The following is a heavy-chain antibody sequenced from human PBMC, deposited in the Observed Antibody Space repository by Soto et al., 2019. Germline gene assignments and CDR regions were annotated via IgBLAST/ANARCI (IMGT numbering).Heavy chain of an antibody. Sequence: PVGSLRLSCAASGFTFSSYWMSWVRQARGKGLEWVANIKQDGSEKYYVDSVKGRFTISRDNAKNSLYLQMNSLRAEDTAVYYCAKDSSGPLSWYYFDYWGQGTLVTVSS. V-gene: IGHV3-7*04. CDR3: AKDSSGPLSWYYFDY. CDR2: IKQDGSEK. D-gene: IGHD3-22*01. J-gene: IGHJ4*02. CDR1: GFTFSSYW.